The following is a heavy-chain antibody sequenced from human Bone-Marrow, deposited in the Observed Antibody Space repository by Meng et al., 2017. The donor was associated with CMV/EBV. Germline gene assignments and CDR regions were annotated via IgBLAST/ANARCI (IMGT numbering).Heavy chain of an antibody. Sequence: GESLKISCAASGFTFSSYWMGWVRQAPGKGLEWVANIKHGGSKKYYVDSVRGRFTIPSDNAKNSLYLQMNSLRAEDAALYYCARVIVVVPAAIYYGMDVWGQGTTVTVSS. J-gene: IGHJ6*02. CDR3: ARVIVVVPAAIYYGMDV. D-gene: IGHD2-2*01. CDR1: GFTFSSYW. CDR2: IKHGGSKK. V-gene: IGHV3-7*01.